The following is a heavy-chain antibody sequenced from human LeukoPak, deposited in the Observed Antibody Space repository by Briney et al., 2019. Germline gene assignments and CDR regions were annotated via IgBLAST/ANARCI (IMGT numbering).Heavy chain of an antibody. J-gene: IGHJ5*02. CDR3: ARSLPVVIPGGIWFVP. V-gene: IGHV4-39*01. D-gene: IGHD4-23*01. CDR1: GVSLSSSSYY. Sequence: PGTPSLTRTVSGVSLSSSSYYWGWIGPPPGKGLDWIESIYFSGSTSSNPSLKSRVTISVEPSKNQSPLRLSSVTAADPPVYHCARSLPVVIPGGIWFVPWGGGTMVSVSS. CDR2: IYFSGST.